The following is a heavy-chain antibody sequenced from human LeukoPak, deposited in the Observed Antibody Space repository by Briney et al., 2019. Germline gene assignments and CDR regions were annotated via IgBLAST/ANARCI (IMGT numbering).Heavy chain of an antibody. CDR2: VSYDGSNK. CDR1: GFTFSSYG. D-gene: IGHD3-10*01. Sequence: GGSLRLSCAASGFTFSSYGMHWVRQAPGKGLEWVAVVSYDGSNKYYADSVKGRFTISRDNSKNTLYLQMNSLRAEDTAAYYCAKGVDVELDYWGQGTLVTVSS. CDR3: AKGVDVELDY. V-gene: IGHV3-30*18. J-gene: IGHJ4*02.